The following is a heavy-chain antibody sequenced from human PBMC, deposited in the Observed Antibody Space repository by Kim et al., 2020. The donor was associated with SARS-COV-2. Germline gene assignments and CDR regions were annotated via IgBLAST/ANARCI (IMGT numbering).Heavy chain of an antibody. V-gene: IGHV4-59*13. Sequence: SETLSLTCTVSGGSISSYYWSWIRQPPGKGLEWIGYIYYSGSTNYNPSLKSRVTISVDTSKNQFSLKLSSVTAADTAMYYCARAGESGWFRVISGMDVWGQGTTVTVSS. D-gene: IGHD3-10*01. CDR2: IYYSGST. J-gene: IGHJ6*02. CDR1: GGSISSYY. CDR3: ARAGESGWFRVISGMDV.